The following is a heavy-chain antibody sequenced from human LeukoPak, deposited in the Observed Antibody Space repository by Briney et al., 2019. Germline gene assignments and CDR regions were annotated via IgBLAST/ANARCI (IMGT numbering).Heavy chain of an antibody. CDR1: GYTFSSYG. CDR3: ASPDYYDSSGLYFDY. Sequence: SVKVSCKASGYTFSSYGISWVRQAPGQGLEWMGGIIPIFGTANYAQKFQGRVTITADESTSTAYMELSSLRSEDTAVYYCASPDYYDSSGLYFDYWGQGTLVTVSS. D-gene: IGHD3-22*01. V-gene: IGHV1-69*13. CDR2: IIPIFGTA. J-gene: IGHJ4*02.